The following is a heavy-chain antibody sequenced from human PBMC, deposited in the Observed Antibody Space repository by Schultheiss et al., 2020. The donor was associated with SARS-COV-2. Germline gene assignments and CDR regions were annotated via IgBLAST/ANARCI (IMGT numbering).Heavy chain of an antibody. V-gene: IGHV4-30-4*01. CDR2: IYYSGST. D-gene: IGHD2-2*01. J-gene: IGHJ6*02. CDR1: GHSISSGEYY. CDR3: ARQLLPAARAYYGMDV. Sequence: SETLSLTCTVSGHSISSGEYYWSWIRQPPGAGLEWIADIYYSGSTYYNPSLKSRVTISVDTSKNQFSLKLSSVTAADTAVYYCARQLLPAARAYYGMDVWGQGTTVTVSS.